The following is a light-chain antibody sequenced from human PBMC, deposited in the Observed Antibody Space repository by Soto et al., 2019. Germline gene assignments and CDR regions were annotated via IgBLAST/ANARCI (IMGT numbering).Light chain of an antibody. CDR1: SGSVSTSYY. V-gene: IGLV8-61*01. CDR3: VLYMGSGTYVV. CDR2: STN. J-gene: IGLJ2*01. Sequence: QTVVTQEPSFSVSPGGTVTLTCGLSSGSVSTSYYPSWYQQTPGQAPRTLIYSTNTRSSGVPDRFSGSILGNKAALTITGAREDDKSDFSCVLYMGSGTYVVFGGGTQLPAL.